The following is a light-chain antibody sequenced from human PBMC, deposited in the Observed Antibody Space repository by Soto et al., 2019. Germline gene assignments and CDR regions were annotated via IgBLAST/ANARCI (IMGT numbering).Light chain of an antibody. CDR3: QVWDSTGNHPV. Sequence: SYELTQPPSVSVAPGQPATITCGGYNIGSKSVHWYQQRPGQAPVLVVYDDGDRPSGIPERFSASNSGNTATLTISRVEAGDEADYCCQVWDSTGNHPVFGGGTKLTVL. CDR2: DDG. J-gene: IGLJ3*02. CDR1: NIGSKS. V-gene: IGLV3-21*02.